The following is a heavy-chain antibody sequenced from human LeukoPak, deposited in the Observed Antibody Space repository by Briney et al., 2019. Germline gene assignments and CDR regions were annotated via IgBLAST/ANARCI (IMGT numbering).Heavy chain of an antibody. Sequence: SGTLSLTCAVSGGSISSSNWWSCVRQPPGNVLEWIGESYHSGSTNYNPSLKSRVTISVDKSKNQFSLKLSSVTAADTAVYYCERVPKVTFFDYWGQGTLVTVSS. CDR2: SYHSGST. CDR1: GGSISSSNW. D-gene: IGHD4-17*01. CDR3: ERVPKVTFFDY. V-gene: IGHV4-4*02. J-gene: IGHJ4*02.